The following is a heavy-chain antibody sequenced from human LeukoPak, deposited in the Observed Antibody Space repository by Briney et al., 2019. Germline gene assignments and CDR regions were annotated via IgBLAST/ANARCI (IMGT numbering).Heavy chain of an antibody. D-gene: IGHD1-26*01. CDR2: LYSAGST. CDR3: ARGFRSNPHDAFDI. V-gene: IGHV3-66*02. CDR1: GFTVSSNY. J-gene: IGHJ3*02. Sequence: GGSPRLSCTASGFTVSSNYMTWVRQAPGKGLEWVSLLYSAGSTYYADSVTGRFTISRDNSQNTLYLQMNSLRPDDTAVYYCARGFRSNPHDAFDIWGQGTMVTVSS.